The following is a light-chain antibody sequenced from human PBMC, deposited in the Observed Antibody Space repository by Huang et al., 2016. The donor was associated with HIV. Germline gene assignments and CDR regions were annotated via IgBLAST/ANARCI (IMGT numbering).Light chain of an antibody. V-gene: IGKV1-33*01. Sequence: DIQMTQSPSSLSASVGYRVTITCRASQDITNFLNWYQQKPVEAPKVLIFDASNLKTGVPSRFRGSGSGTDFTLTISSLQPEDIATYYCQQYDSVPPYTFGQGTKVEI. J-gene: IGKJ2*01. CDR1: QDITNF. CDR3: QQYDSVPPYT. CDR2: DAS.